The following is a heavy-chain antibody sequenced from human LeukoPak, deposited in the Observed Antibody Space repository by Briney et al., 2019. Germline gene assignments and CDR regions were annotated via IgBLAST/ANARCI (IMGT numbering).Heavy chain of an antibody. D-gene: IGHD3-10*01. CDR1: GFTFSSYA. Sequence: GGSLRLSCAASGFTFSSYAMSWVRQAPGKGLEWVSAISGSGGSTYYADSVKGRFTISRDNSKDTVSLQMHSLRAEDTATYYCAKDDGWLHYYHWGQGTLVTVSS. CDR3: AKDDGWLHYYH. V-gene: IGHV3-23*01. CDR2: ISGSGGST. J-gene: IGHJ4*02.